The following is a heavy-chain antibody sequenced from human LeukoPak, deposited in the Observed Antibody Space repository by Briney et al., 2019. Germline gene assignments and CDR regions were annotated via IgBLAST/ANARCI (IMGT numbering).Heavy chain of an antibody. CDR3: ARDLTGGSGFAYFDY. Sequence: SQTLSLTCTVSGGSISSGGYYWSWIRQHPGKGLEWIGYIYYSGSTYYNPSLKSRVTISVDTSKNQFSLKLSSVTAADTAVYYCARDLTGGSGFAYFDYWGQGTLVTVSS. D-gene: IGHD3-10*01. CDR2: IYYSGST. V-gene: IGHV4-31*03. J-gene: IGHJ4*02. CDR1: GGSISSGGYY.